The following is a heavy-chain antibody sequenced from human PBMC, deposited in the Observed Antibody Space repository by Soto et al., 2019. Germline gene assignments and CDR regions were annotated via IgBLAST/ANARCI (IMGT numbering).Heavy chain of an antibody. CDR3: ATLNDFWSGYHIDY. D-gene: IGHD3-3*01. CDR2: FSGSGGKT. J-gene: IGHJ4*02. V-gene: IGHV3-23*01. Sequence: GGSLRPPCAASGFTFSTYAMSWLRQAPGKGLEWVSGFSGSGGKTYYVDSVKGRFTVSRDNSKNTLYLQMDSLRAEDTAVYYCATLNDFWSGYHIDYWGQGTLVTVSS. CDR1: GFTFSTYA.